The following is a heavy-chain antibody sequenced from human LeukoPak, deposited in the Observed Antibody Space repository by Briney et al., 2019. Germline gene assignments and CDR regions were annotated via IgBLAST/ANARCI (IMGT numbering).Heavy chain of an antibody. D-gene: IGHD3-16*01. CDR1: GLSFSSFA. Sequence: SGGPLRLSCAASGLSFSSFAMSWVRQAPARGLEWLSSMKGTGETIYADSVRGRCTLFRDGSRNTVYLQLNNLRVEDTAVYYCARASWVSTADAVRWGQGTVVTVSS. J-gene: IGHJ4*02. CDR2: MKGTGET. V-gene: IGHV3-23*01. CDR3: ARASWVSTADAVR.